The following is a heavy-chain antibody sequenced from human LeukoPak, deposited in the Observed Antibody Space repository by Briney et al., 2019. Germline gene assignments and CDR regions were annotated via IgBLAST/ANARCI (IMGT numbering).Heavy chain of an antibody. D-gene: IGHD1-1*01. CDR3: AKRPGRHAPWVS. V-gene: IGHV5-51*01. J-gene: IGHJ5*02. Sequence: GESLKISCKGSRYSFTNYWMDWVRQMPGKGLEWMGIIYPGDSNTTYSPSFQGQVTISADKSISTAYLQWSGLKASDTAIYYCAKRPGRHAPWVSWGQGTLVTVSS. CDR1: RYSFTNYW. CDR2: IYPGDSNT.